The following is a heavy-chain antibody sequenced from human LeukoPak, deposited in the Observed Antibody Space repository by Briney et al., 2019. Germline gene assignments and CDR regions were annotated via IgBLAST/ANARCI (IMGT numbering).Heavy chain of an antibody. Sequence: GGSLRLSCAASGFTFDDYAMHWVRQAPGKGLEWVSGIGWNSGGIVYADSVKGRFTISRDNAKNSLSLQMNSLRAEDTAVYYCARAPYYYDSSGWVHYWGQGTLVTVSS. CDR1: GFTFDDYA. D-gene: IGHD3-22*01. J-gene: IGHJ4*02. CDR2: IGWNSGGI. V-gene: IGHV3-9*01. CDR3: ARAPYYYDSSGWVHY.